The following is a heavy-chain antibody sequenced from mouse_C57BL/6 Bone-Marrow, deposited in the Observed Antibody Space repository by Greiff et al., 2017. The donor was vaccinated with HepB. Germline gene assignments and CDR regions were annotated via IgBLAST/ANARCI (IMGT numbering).Heavy chain of an antibody. V-gene: IGHV2-5*01. D-gene: IGHD2-1*01. CDR2: IWRGGST. Sequence: VKLMESGPGLVQPSQSLSITCTVSGFSLTSYGAHWVRQSPGKGLEWLGVIWRGGSTDYNAAFMSRLSITKDNSKSQVFFKMNSLQADDTAIYYCAKTSYGNYGGGAMDYWGQGTSVTVSS. CDR1: GFSLTSYG. J-gene: IGHJ4*01. CDR3: AKTSYGNYGGGAMDY.